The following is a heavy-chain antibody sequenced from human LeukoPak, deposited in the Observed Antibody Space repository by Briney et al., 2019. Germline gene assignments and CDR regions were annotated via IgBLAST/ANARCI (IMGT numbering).Heavy chain of an antibody. CDR2: INPNSGGT. CDR3: ARDLNIFGVVSYYFDY. J-gene: IGHJ4*02. CDR1: GYTFTGYY. D-gene: IGHD3-3*02. Sequence: ASVKVSCKASGYTFTGYYMHWVRQAPGQGLEWMGWINPNSGGTNYAQKFQGRVTMTGDTSISTAYMELSRLRSDDTAVYYCARDLNIFGVVSYYFDYWGQGTLVTVSS. V-gene: IGHV1-2*02.